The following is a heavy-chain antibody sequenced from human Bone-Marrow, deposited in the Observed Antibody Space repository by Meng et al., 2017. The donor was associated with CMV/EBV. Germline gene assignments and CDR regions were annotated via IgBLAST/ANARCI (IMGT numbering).Heavy chain of an antibody. CDR3: ARGSNNDFWSGYSDYYYGMDV. CDR2: MNPNSGNT. V-gene: IGHV1-8*01. D-gene: IGHD3-3*01. CDR1: GYTFTSYD. Sequence: ASVKVSCKASGYTFTSYDINWVRQATGQGLEWMGWMNPNSGNTGYAQKFQGRVTMTRNTSISTAYMELSSLRSEDTAVYYCARGSNNDFWSGYSDYYYGMDVWGQGTTVTVSS. J-gene: IGHJ6*02.